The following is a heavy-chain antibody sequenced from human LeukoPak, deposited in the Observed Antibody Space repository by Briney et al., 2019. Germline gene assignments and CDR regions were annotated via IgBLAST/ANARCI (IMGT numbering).Heavy chain of an antibody. CDR1: GFTFSNYW. CDR3: ARGSIGDPYYYYYYMDV. V-gene: IGHV3-7*01. CDR2: IKQDGSEK. J-gene: IGHJ6*03. D-gene: IGHD4-17*01. Sequence: GGSLRLSCAASGFTFSNYWMSWVRQAPGKGLEWVANIKQDGSEKYYVDSVKGRFTISRDNAKNSLYLQMNSLRAEDTAVYYCARGSIGDPYYYYYYMDVWGKGTTVTVSS.